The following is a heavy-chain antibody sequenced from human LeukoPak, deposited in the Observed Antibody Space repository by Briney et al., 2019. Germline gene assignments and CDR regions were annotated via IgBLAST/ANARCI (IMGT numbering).Heavy chain of an antibody. CDR1: GGSISSSNW. J-gene: IGHJ4*02. CDR2: IYHSGST. Sequence: SETLSLTCAVSGGSISSSNWWSWVRQPPGKGLEWIGEIYHSGSTNYNPSLKIRVTISVDKSKNQFSLKLSSVTAADTAVYYCARAVPPNYYDSSGSPFDYWGQGTLVTVSS. CDR3: ARAVPPNYYDSSGSPFDY. D-gene: IGHD3-22*01. V-gene: IGHV4-4*02.